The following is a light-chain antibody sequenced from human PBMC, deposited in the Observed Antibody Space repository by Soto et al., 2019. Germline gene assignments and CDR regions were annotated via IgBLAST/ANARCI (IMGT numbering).Light chain of an antibody. J-gene: IGKJ2*01. CDR2: DAS. Sequence: EIVLTQSPATLSLSPGETATLSCRASQSVGSFLGWYQQKPGQAPRLLIYDASNRATGIPVRFSGSGSGTDFTRTVSSLRPDDFAVYDCQQRYYGYTFGQGTKVEIK. CDR1: QSVGSF. CDR3: QQRYYGYT. V-gene: IGKV3-11*01.